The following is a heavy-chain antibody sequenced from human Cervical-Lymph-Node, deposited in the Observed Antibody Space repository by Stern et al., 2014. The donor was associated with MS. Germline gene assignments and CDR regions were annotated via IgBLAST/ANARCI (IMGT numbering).Heavy chain of an antibody. Sequence: VQLVESGGGVVQPGKSLRLSCVASGFTFRNYAMHWVRQAPGKGLEWVAVTSDDGNKNYYADSVRGRFTVSRNNSKNTLYLQMSSLGPDDTATYYCAGSARSDYWGQGSLVSVSS. V-gene: IGHV3-30-3*01. J-gene: IGHJ4*02. CDR1: GFTFRNYA. CDR3: AGSARSDY. CDR2: TSDDGNKN.